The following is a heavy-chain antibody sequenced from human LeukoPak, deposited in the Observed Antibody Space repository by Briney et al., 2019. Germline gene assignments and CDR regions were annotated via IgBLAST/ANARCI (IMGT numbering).Heavy chain of an antibody. CDR3: AKDRQWLAGNWFDP. V-gene: IGHV3-9*01. CDR2: ISWNSGSI. D-gene: IGHD6-19*01. CDR1: GFIFNNYA. J-gene: IGHJ5*02. Sequence: GGSLRLSCAGSGFIFNNYAMHWVRQPPGKGLEWVSGISWNSGSIDYADSVKGRFTISRDNAKNSLYLQMNSLRAEDTAVYYCAKDRQWLAGNWFDPWGQGTLVTVSS.